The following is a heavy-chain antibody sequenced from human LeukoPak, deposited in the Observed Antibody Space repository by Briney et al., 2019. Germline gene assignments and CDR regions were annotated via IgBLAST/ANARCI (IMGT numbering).Heavy chain of an antibody. Sequence: GASVKVSCKASGGTFSSYAISWVRQAPGQGLEWTGGIIPIFGTANYAQKFQGRVTITADESTSTAYMELSSLRSEDTAVYYCAIATVATTRTWGYWGQGTLVTVSS. CDR2: IIPIFGTA. CDR3: AIATVATTRTWGY. J-gene: IGHJ4*02. D-gene: IGHD4-11*01. V-gene: IGHV1-69*01. CDR1: GGTFSSYA.